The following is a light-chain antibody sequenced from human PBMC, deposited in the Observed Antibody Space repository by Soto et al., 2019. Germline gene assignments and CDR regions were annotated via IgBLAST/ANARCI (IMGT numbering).Light chain of an antibody. CDR3: CSSAGSYTFWV. J-gene: IGLJ3*02. V-gene: IGLV2-11*01. Sequence: QSALTQPRSVSGSPGQSVTISCTGTNSDVGSYGYVSWYQHHPGKVPKLLIYDVTKRPSGVPDRFSGSKSGNTASLTVSGLQTEDEADYYCCSSAGSYTFWVFGGGTQLTVL. CDR2: DVT. CDR1: NSDVGSYGY.